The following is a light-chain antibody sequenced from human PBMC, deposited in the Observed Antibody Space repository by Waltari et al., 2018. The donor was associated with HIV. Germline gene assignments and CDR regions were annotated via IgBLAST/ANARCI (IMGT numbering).Light chain of an antibody. CDR1: RIGIKS. CDR3: QVWDSSSEYV. V-gene: IGLV3-21*02. Sequence: SYVLTQPPSVSVVPGQTARIPCGGNRIGIKSVHWYQQKPGQAPLMVVYDDFDRPSGIPERFSGSNSGNTATLTISRVEAGDEADYFCQVWDSSSEYVFGSGTKVTVL. J-gene: IGLJ1*01. CDR2: DDF.